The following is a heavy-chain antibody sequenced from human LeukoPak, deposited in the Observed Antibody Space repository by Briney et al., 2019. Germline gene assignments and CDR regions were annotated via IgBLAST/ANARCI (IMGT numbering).Heavy chain of an antibody. CDR1: GGSISSGDYY. V-gene: IGHV4-30-4*01. D-gene: IGHD5-12*01. J-gene: IGHJ4*02. CDR2: IYYSGST. Sequence: PSETLSLTCTVSGGSISSGDYYWSWIRQPPGKGLEWIGYIYYSGSTYYNPSLKSRVTISVDTSKNQFSLKLSSVTAADTAVYYCASSRGYSGYDYWGQGTLVTVSS. CDR3: ASSRGYSGYDY.